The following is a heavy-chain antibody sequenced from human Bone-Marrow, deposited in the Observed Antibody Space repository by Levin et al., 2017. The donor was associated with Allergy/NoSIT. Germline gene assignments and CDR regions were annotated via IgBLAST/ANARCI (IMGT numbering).Heavy chain of an antibody. J-gene: IGHJ6*02. CDR2: ILHSGSA. CDR3: ARGDAYNYGYYYGMDV. V-gene: IGHV4-59*01. D-gene: IGHD5-24*01. CDR1: GGSISTYY. Sequence: SETLSLTCSVSGGSISTYYWNWIRQPPGKGLEWIGYILHSGSANYSPSLRSRVSISVDTSKNQFSLNLSSVTAADTAVYYCARGDAYNYGYYYGMDVWGQGTTVTVSS.